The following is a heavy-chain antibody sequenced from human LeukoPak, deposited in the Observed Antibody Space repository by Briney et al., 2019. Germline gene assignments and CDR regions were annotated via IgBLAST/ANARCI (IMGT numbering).Heavy chain of an antibody. CDR1: GFTFSTFR. V-gene: IGHV3-21*01. Sequence: GGSLRLSCAATGFTFSTFRMNWVRQAPGKGLEWVSSISGSSSDISYGDSVKGRFTISRDNAKNSVYLQMNSLRAEDTAVYYCATGSSSSFDYWGQGTLVTVSA. D-gene: IGHD6-13*01. CDR2: ISGSSSDI. CDR3: ATGSSSSFDY. J-gene: IGHJ4*02.